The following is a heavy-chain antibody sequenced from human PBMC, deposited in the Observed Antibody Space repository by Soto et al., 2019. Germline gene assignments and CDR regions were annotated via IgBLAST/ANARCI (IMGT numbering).Heavy chain of an antibody. Sequence: RLSCAASGFTFSSYSMNWVRQAPGKGLEWVSYISSSSSTIYYADSVKGRFTISRDNAKNSLYLQMNSLRDEDTAVYYCARVWGDFWSGYLSPWGQGTTVTVSS. CDR2: ISSSSSTI. V-gene: IGHV3-48*02. CDR3: ARVWGDFWSGYLSP. CDR1: GFTFSSYS. D-gene: IGHD3-3*01. J-gene: IGHJ6*02.